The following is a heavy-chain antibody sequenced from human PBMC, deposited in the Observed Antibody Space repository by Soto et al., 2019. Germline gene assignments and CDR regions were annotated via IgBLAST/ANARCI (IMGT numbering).Heavy chain of an antibody. V-gene: IGHV4-4*07. J-gene: IGHJ2*01. CDR2: IYTSGST. CDR3: ARERGGYDILTGYLNWYFDL. D-gene: IGHD3-9*01. Sequence: SSETLSLTCTVSGGSISSYYWSWIRQPAGKGLEWIGRIYTSGSTNYNPSLKSRVTMPVDTSKNQFSLKLSSVTAADTAVYYCARERGGYDILTGYLNWYFDLWGRGTLVTVSS. CDR1: GGSISSYY.